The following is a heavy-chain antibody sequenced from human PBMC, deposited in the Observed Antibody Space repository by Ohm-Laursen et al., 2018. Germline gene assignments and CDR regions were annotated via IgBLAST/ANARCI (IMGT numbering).Heavy chain of an antibody. Sequence: SLRLSCAASGFTFSGYWLHWVRQAPGKGLVWVSHINSDGTSTNYADSVKGRFTISRDNAKNTLYLQMNSLRAEDTAVYYCARGWYCMGVWGQGTPVTVSS. CDR2: INSDGTST. D-gene: IGHD2-15*01. J-gene: IGHJ6*02. V-gene: IGHV3-74*01. CDR3: ARGWYCMGV. CDR1: GFTFSGYW.